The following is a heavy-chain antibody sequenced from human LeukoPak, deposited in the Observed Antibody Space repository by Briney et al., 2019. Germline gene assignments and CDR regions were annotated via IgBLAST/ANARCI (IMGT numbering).Heavy chain of an antibody. CDR2: IYYSGST. J-gene: IGHJ5*02. CDR1: GGSISSSSYY. V-gene: IGHV4-39*07. Sequence: SETLSLTCTVSGGSISSSSYYWGWIRQPPGKGLEWIGSIYYSGSTYYNPSLKSRVTISVDTSKNQFSLKLSSVTAADTAVYXXXXGXPIYDFWSGYYTGWFDPWGQGTLVTVSS. D-gene: IGHD3-3*01. CDR3: XXGXPIYDFWSGYYTGWFDP.